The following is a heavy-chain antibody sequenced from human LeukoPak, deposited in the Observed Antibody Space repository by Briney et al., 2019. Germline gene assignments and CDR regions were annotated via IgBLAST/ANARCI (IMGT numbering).Heavy chain of an antibody. CDR3: TRDAYNFNDFDY. Sequence: GGPLRHSCAVSEFTFSNYAMHWVRQPPRKGLEWVAVVSSHGNDGYYADSLRGRFTISRDNSKNTLYLQIDSLRLEDTAIYYCTRDAYNFNDFDYWGQGTLVTVSS. J-gene: IGHJ4*02. V-gene: IGHV3-30*17. CDR1: EFTFSNYA. D-gene: IGHD5-24*01. CDR2: VSSHGNDG.